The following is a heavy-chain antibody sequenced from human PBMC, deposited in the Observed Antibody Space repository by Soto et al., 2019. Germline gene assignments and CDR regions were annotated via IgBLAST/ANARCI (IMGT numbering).Heavy chain of an antibody. CDR2: IYYSGST. D-gene: IGHD6-19*01. Sequence: QVQLQESGPGLVKPSETLSLTCTVSGGSISSFYWSWIRQPPGKGLEWIGYIYYSGSTNYNPSLMSRVTISVDTSKNQFSLKLSSVTAADTALYYCASHGGGSAWYGNWFDPWGQGTLVTVSS. V-gene: IGHV4-59*01. CDR3: ASHGGGSAWYGNWFDP. CDR1: GGSISSFY. J-gene: IGHJ5*02.